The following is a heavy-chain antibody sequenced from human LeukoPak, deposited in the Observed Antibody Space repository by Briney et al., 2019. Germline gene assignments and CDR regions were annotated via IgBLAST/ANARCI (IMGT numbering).Heavy chain of an antibody. D-gene: IGHD3-22*01. CDR1: GGSISSYY. J-gene: IGHJ4*02. CDR3: AKDPLNYYDGSDEDPIDY. CDR2: IYYSGST. Sequence: TLSXTCXVSGGSISSYYWSWIRQPPGKGLEWIGYIYYSGSTNYNPSLKSRVTISVDTSKNQFSLKLSSVTAADTAVYYCAKDPLNYYDGSDEDPIDYWGQGTLVTVSS. V-gene: IGHV4-59*01.